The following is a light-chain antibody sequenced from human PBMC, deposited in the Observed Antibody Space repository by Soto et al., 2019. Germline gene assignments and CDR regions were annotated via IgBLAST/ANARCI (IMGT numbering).Light chain of an antibody. CDR2: DAS. CDR1: QDITNY. CDR3: QQYENFPSLT. J-gene: IGKJ4*01. V-gene: IGKV1-33*01. Sequence: IQIIQSPSSLSASVGDRVTITCHASQDITNYLNWYQQKPGKAPKLLIYDASTLHTGVPSRFSGSGSGTHFTFTISSLKPEDFATYYCQQYENFPSLTFGGGTKV.